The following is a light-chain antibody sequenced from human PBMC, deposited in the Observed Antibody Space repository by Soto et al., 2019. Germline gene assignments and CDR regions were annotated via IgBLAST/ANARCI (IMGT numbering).Light chain of an antibody. CDR2: AAS. CDR3: QQSYSTPWT. J-gene: IGKJ1*01. CDR1: QSISNY. V-gene: IGKV1-39*01. Sequence: DIQMTQSPSSLSASVGDRVTITCRASQSISNYLNWYQQKPGKAPKFLIYAASSLQSGVPSRFSGSGSGTDFTLTISSLQPEDFATYYCQQSYSTPWTFGQGTKVEFK.